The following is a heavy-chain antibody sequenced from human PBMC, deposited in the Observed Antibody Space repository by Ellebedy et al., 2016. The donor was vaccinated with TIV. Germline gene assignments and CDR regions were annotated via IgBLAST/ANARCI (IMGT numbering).Heavy chain of an antibody. CDR3: ARTYYYDSSGYPLFDY. CDR1: GGSISSYY. D-gene: IGHD3-22*01. Sequence: GSLRLSCTVSGGSISSYYWSWIRQPPGKGLEWIGEINHSGSTNYNPSLKSRVTISVDTSKNQFSLKLSSVTAADTAVYYCARTYYYDSSGYPLFDYWGQGTLVTVSS. CDR2: INHSGST. J-gene: IGHJ4*02. V-gene: IGHV4-34*01.